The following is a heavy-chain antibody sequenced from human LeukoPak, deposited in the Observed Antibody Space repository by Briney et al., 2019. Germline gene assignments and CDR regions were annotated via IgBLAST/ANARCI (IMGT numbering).Heavy chain of an antibody. CDR3: AREPTDYDILTGYYYYGMDV. CDR2: IYTSGST. Sequence: SETLSLTCTVSGGSISSGSYYWSWIRQPPGKGLEWIGRIYTSGSTNYNPSLKSRVTMSVDTSKNQFSLKLSSVTAADTAVYYCAREPTDYDILTGYYYYGMDVWGRGTTVTVSS. CDR1: GGSISSGSYY. V-gene: IGHV4-61*02. D-gene: IGHD3-9*01. J-gene: IGHJ6*02.